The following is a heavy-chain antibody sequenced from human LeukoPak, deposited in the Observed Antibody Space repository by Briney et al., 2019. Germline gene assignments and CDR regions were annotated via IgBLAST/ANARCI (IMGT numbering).Heavy chain of an antibody. CDR2: MSGGGTTT. Sequence: GGSLRLSCAASGLSAYGMIWVRQAPGKGLEWVSAMSGGGTTTYYADSAKGRFTISQDNSKNTLCLQMNSLRAEDTAIYYCAKTYDNLWYFDFWGQGTLVTVSS. J-gene: IGHJ4*02. CDR3: AKTYDNLWYFDF. V-gene: IGHV3-23*01. D-gene: IGHD1-1*01. CDR1: GLSAYG.